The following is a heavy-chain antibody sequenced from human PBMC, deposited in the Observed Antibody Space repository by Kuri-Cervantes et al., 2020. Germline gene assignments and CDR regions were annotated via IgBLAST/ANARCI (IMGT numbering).Heavy chain of an antibody. J-gene: IGHJ4*02. D-gene: IGHD6-19*01. V-gene: IGHV3-30*02. CDR1: GFTFSSYG. CDR2: IRYDGSNK. CDR3: AKGSSSGWPYYFDF. Sequence: GESLKISCAASGFTFSSYGMHWVRQAPGKGLEWVAFIRYDGSNKYYADSVKGRFTISRDNSKNTLYLQMNSLRAEDTAVYYCAKGSSSGWPYYFDFWGQGTPVTVSS.